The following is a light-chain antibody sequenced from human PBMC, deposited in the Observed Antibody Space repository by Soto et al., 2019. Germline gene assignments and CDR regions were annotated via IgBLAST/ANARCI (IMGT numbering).Light chain of an antibody. CDR1: QNINNW. V-gene: IGKV1D-16*01. CDR2: AAS. J-gene: IGKJ4*01. Sequence: DIQMTQSPSSLSASVGDRVTITCRASQNINNWLAWYQQKPEKATKSLIYAASRLQSWVTSRFSGSGSETDFTLTYSNLQPEDFATYYCQQYNSYPTFGGGTKVEVK. CDR3: QQYNSYPT.